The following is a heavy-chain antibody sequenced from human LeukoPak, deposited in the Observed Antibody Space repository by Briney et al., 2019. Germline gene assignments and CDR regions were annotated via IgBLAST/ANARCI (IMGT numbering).Heavy chain of an antibody. Sequence: KPSETLSLTCAVYGGSFSGYYWSWVRQPPGKGLEWNGEMNHSGSTNYNPSRKSRVTISVDTSKNQFSLKLSSVTAADTAVYYCARGRSRIAARLVAFDIWGRGTMVSVSS. V-gene: IGHV4-34*01. D-gene: IGHD6-6*01. CDR3: ARGRSRIAARLVAFDI. CDR1: GGSFSGYY. J-gene: IGHJ3*02. CDR2: MNHSGST.